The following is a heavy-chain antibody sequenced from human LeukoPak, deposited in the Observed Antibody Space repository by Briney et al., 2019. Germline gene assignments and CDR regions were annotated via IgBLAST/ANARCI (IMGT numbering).Heavy chain of an antibody. Sequence: GGSLRLSCAASGFTFSSYAMHWVRQAPGKGLEGVAVISYDGSNKYYADSVKGRFTISRDNSKNTLYLQMNSLRAEDTAVYYCARGGRWLQLLDYWGQGTLVTVSS. CDR3: ARGGRWLQLLDY. V-gene: IGHV3-30*04. J-gene: IGHJ4*02. D-gene: IGHD5-24*01. CDR1: GFTFSSYA. CDR2: ISYDGSNK.